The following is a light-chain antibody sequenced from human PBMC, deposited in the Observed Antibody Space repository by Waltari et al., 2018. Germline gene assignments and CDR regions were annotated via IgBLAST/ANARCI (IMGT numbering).Light chain of an antibody. CDR1: SSDVGGSDY. CDR3: CAYTGNFWV. J-gene: IGLJ3*02. V-gene: IGLV2-11*01. Sequence: QSALTQPRPVSGSPGQSVTISCTGSSSDVGGSDYVSWYQQHPGKAPELMIFDVRKRPSGVPDRFSGSKSGNTASLTISGLQADDEADYYCCAYTGNFWVFGGGTELIVL. CDR2: DVR.